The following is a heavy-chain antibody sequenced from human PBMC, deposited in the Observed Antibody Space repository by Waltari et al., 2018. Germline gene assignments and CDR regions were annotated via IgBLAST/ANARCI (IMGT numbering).Heavy chain of an antibody. CDR1: GGSISSSSYY. CDR2: IYYSGSS. CDR3: ARLRLSIAARRGFDY. Sequence: QLQLQESGPGLVKPSETLSLTCTVSGGSISSSSYYWGWIRQPPGKGLEWIGSIYYSGSSSYNPSLKSRVTISVDTSKNQFSLKLSSVTAADTAVYYCARLRLSIAARRGFDYWGQGTLVIVSS. V-gene: IGHV4-39*01. D-gene: IGHD6-6*01. J-gene: IGHJ4*02.